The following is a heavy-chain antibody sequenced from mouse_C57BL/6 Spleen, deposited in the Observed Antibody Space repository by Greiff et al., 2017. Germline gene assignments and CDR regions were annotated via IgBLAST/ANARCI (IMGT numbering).Heavy chain of an antibody. D-gene: IGHD1-1*01. CDR1: GYTFTSYW. Sequence: QVHVKQPGAELVKPGASVKLSCKASGYTFTSYWMQWVKQRPGQGLEWIGEIDPSDSYTNYNQKFKGKATLTVDTSSSTAYMQLSSLTSEDSAVYYCARSPGGSRYFDYWGQGTTLTVSS. CDR2: IDPSDSYT. V-gene: IGHV1-50*01. J-gene: IGHJ2*01. CDR3: ARSPGGSRYFDY.